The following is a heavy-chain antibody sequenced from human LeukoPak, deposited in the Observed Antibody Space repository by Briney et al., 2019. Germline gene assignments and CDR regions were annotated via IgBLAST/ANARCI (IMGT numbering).Heavy chain of an antibody. Sequence: ASVKVSCKASGYTFTSYYMHWVRQAPGQGLEWMGIINPSGGSTSYAQKFQGRVTMTRDMSTSTVYMELSSLRSEDTAVYYCARADRQLAPYYYYMDVWGKGTTVTVSS. J-gene: IGHJ6*03. V-gene: IGHV1-46*01. CDR1: GYTFTSYY. D-gene: IGHD6-6*01. CDR3: ARADRQLAPYYYYMDV. CDR2: INPSGGST.